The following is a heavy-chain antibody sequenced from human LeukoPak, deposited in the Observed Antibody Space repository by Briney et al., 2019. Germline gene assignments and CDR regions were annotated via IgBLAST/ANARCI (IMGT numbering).Heavy chain of an antibody. Sequence: SETLSLTCTVSGGSISSSSYYWGWIRQPPGKGLEWIGSIYYSGSTNYNPSLRSRVTMSVDTSMNQFSLKLTSVTAADTAVYYCATYSSGFFDNWGQGTLVTVSS. J-gene: IGHJ5*02. CDR1: GGSISSSSYY. CDR3: ATYSSGFFDN. CDR2: IYYSGST. D-gene: IGHD6-19*01. V-gene: IGHV4-39*07.